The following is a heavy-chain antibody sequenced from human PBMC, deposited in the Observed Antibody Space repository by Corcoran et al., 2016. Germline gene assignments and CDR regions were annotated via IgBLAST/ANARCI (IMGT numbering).Heavy chain of an antibody. CDR2: IYYSGST. D-gene: IGHD5-18*01. J-gene: IGHJ5*02. V-gene: IGHV4-39*07. Sequence: QLQLQESGPGLVKPSETLSLTCTVSGGSISSSSYYWGWIRQPPGKGLEWIGSIYYSGSTYYNPSLKSRVTISVDTSENQFSLKLSSVTAADTAGYYCARVWGYSYGPGGNWFDPWGQGTLVTVSS. CDR1: GGSISSSSYY. CDR3: ARVWGYSYGPGGNWFDP.